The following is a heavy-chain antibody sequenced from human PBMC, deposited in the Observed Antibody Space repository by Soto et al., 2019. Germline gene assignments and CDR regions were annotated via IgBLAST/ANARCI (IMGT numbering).Heavy chain of an antibody. D-gene: IGHD6-19*01. Sequence: GGSLRLSCAASGFTFSSYAMHWVRQAPGKGLEWVTVISYDGSNKYYADSVKGRFTISRDNSKNTLFLQMNSLRAEDTALYHCARDSKSSGWYPRYWGQGTLVTVSS. CDR2: ISYDGSNK. V-gene: IGHV3-30-3*01. CDR1: GFTFSSYA. CDR3: ARDSKSSGWYPRY. J-gene: IGHJ4*02.